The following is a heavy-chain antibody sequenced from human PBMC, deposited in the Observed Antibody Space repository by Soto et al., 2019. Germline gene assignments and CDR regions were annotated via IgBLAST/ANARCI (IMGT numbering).Heavy chain of an antibody. J-gene: IGHJ3*02. CDR2: IYYSGST. CDR3: ASRISLYGSGSYYPDAFDI. CDR1: GGSISSGGYY. D-gene: IGHD3-10*01. V-gene: IGHV4-31*03. Sequence: QVQLQESGPGLVKPSQTLSLTCTVSGGSISSGGYYWSWIRQHPGKGLEWIGYIYYSGSTYYNPSLKRRVTISVDASKHPFSLKLSSVTAADTAVYYCASRISLYGSGSYYPDAFDIWGQGTMVTVSS.